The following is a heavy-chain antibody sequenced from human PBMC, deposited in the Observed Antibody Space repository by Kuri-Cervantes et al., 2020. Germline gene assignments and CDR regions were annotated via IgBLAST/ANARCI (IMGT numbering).Heavy chain of an antibody. V-gene: IGHV1-46*01. CDR1: GYTFTNYY. J-gene: IGHJ4*02. CDR3: ARTISLKTTVTTVIGSFDY. Sequence: ASVKVSCKASGYTFTNYYLHWVRQAPGQGLEWMGMINPSGGSTNYAQKFQGRVSMTRDTSTSTVYMELSSLRSEDTAVYYCARTISLKTTVTTVIGSFDYWGQGTLVTVSS. D-gene: IGHD4-17*01. CDR2: INPSGGST.